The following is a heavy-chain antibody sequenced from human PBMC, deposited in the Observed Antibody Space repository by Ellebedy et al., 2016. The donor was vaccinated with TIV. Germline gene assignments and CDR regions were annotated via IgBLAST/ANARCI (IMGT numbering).Heavy chain of an antibody. V-gene: IGHV3-23*01. CDR3: AKGRGGGSDSSAPRYYFDY. J-gene: IGHJ4*02. Sequence: GESLKISCAASGFTFSSFAMTWVRQAPGKGLEWVSTISHTGSRTYYTDSVEGRFIISRDTSKKTLYLQMNSLRADDTAVYYCAKGRGGGSDSSAPRYYFDYWGLGTLVTVSS. D-gene: IGHD3-22*01. CDR2: ISHTGSRT. CDR1: GFTFSSFA.